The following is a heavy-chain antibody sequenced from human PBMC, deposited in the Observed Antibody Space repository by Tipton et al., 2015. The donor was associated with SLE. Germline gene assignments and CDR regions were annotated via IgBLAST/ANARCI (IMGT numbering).Heavy chain of an antibody. V-gene: IGHV1-46*01. CDR2: IITSEGRT. J-gene: IGHJ4*02. Sequence: QLVQSGADVKKPGASMKVSCKTSGYTFSDYYIHWMRQAPGQGLEWIGIIITSEGRTNYAQKFWGRVSMTRDMSTSTIYMELDSPTSDDTAVYYCVRELVGGHFDYWCQGTLVTVSS. D-gene: IGHD3-16*01. CDR3: VRELVGGHFDY. CDR1: GYTFSDYY.